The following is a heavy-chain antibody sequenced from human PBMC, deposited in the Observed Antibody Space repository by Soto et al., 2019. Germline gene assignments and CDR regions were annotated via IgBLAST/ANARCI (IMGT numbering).Heavy chain of an antibody. V-gene: IGHV3-48*04. J-gene: IGHJ3*02. D-gene: IGHD1-20*01. Sequence: GGSLRLSCVASGFTFSSYSMNWVRQAPGKGLEWLSYISTSSNTIYYADSVKGRFTISRDNAKNSLYLQMNSLRVEDTALYYCAKDISFRRLDAFDIWGQGTMVTVSS. CDR1: GFTFSSYS. CDR2: ISTSSNTI. CDR3: AKDISFRRLDAFDI.